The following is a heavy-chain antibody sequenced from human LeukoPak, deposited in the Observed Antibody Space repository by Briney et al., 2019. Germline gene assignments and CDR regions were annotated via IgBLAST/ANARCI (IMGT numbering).Heavy chain of an antibody. CDR2: IYSGGTT. V-gene: IGHV3-53*01. D-gene: IGHD6-13*01. J-gene: IGHJ4*02. CDR1: GFTVSSNY. Sequence: GGSLRLSCAASGFTVSSNYMSWVRQAPGKGLEGASVIYSGGTTNYADSVKGRFTISRDNSKNTLFLQMNSLRAEDTAVYYCARGGYSSSWYHFDYWGQGTLVTVSS. CDR3: ARGGYSSSWYHFDY.